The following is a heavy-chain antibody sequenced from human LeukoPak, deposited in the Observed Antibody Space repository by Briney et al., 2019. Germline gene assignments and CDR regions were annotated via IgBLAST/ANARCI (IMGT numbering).Heavy chain of an antibody. V-gene: IGHV3-23*01. CDR1: GVTFSSYA. CDR3: AKIIHSSSWRAAFDY. Sequence: GGSLRLSCAASGVTFSSYAVSWVRQAPGKGLEWVSSLSGSGGTTYYADSVKGRFTISRDNSKNTLYLQMNSLRAEDTAIYYCAKIIHSSSWRAAFDYWGQGTLVTVSS. D-gene: IGHD6-13*01. CDR2: LSGSGGTT. J-gene: IGHJ4*02.